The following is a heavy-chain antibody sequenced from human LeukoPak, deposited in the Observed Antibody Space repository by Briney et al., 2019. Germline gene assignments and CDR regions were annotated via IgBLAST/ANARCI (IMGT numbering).Heavy chain of an antibody. CDR1: GFTFSSYW. CDR3: IGSGGWPGY. Sequence: GGSLRLSCAASGFTFSSYWMHWVRQAPGRGLVWVSRIASDGSTVYADSVKGRFTISRDNAKNTVYLQMNSLRVEDTAVYYCIGSGGWPGYWGQGTLVTVSS. J-gene: IGHJ4*02. V-gene: IGHV3-74*01. D-gene: IGHD1-26*01. CDR2: IASDGST.